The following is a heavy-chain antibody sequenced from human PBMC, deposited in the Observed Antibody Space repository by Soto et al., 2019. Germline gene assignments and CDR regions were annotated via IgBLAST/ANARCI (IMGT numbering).Heavy chain of an antibody. CDR2: INPSGGST. D-gene: IGHD4-4*01. CDR1: GYTFTSYY. CDR3: AREGGTLTTVKNWFDP. V-gene: IGHV1-46*03. J-gene: IGHJ5*02. Sequence: APVKVSCKASGYTFTSYYMHWVRQAPGQGLEWMGIINPSGGSTSYAQKFQGRVTMTRDTSTSTVYMELSSLRSEDTAVYYCAREGGTLTTVKNWFDPWGQGTLVTVSS.